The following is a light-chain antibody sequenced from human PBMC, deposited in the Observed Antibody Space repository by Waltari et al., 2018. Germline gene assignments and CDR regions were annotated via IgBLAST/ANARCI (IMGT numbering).Light chain of an antibody. CDR1: QNISSY. V-gene: IGKV1-39*01. CDR2: AAS. Sequence: DIQMTQSPSSLSASVGDRVTITCRASQNISSYLNWYQQKPGKPPKPLIYAASSLQSGVPSRCSGSGAGADFTLTISSLQPEDFATYYCQQSYSTPPWTFGQGTKVEIK. J-gene: IGKJ1*01. CDR3: QQSYSTPPWT.